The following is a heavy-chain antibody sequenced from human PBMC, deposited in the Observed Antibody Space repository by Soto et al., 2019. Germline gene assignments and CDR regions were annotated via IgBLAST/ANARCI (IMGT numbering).Heavy chain of an antibody. V-gene: IGHV2-5*02. CDR3: VYCGYYSSSWFPDY. J-gene: IGHJ4*02. CDR1: GFSLTTNGVG. D-gene: IGHD6-13*01. CDR2: IYWDDDK. Sequence: QITLKESGPSLVKPTQTLTLTCTFSGFSLTTNGVGVGWIRQSPGEALEWLALIYWDDDKRYSPSLKSRLTITKDPSKNQVVLTMPHIDSVDTATDYCVYCGYYSSSWFPDYWGQGNVVTVSS.